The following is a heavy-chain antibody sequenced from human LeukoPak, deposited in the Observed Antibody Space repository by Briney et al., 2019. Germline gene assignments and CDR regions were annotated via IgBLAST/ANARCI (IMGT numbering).Heavy chain of an antibody. CDR3: ARGRGWFQKYFDY. J-gene: IGHJ4*02. D-gene: IGHD6-19*01. CDR1: GGSFSGYY. CDR2: INHSVST. Sequence: SETLSLTCAVYGGSFSGYYWSWIRQPPGKGLEWIGEINHSVSTNYNPSLKSRVTISVDTSKNQFSLKLSSVTAADTAVYYCARGRGWFQKYFDYWGQGTLVTVSS. V-gene: IGHV4-34*01.